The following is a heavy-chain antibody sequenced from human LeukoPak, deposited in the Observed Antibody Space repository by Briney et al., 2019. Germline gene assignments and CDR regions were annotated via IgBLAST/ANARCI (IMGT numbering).Heavy chain of an antibody. J-gene: IGHJ4*02. CDR3: ARGSYYFDH. V-gene: IGHV4-30-4*01. CDR2: VHYSGSA. Sequence: SETLSLTCTVSGGSISSGDYYWSWIRQPPGKGLEWIGYVHYSGSAFYNPSLKSRVTMSVDTSKSQFSLRLTSVTAADTAMYYCARGSYYFDHWGQGTLVTVSS. CDR1: GGSISSGDYY.